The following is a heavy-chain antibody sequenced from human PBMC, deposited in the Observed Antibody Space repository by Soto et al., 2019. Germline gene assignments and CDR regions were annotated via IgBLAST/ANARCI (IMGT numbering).Heavy chain of an antibody. J-gene: IGHJ6*02. CDR2: IVVGSGNT. Sequence: SVKVFCKASGFTFTSSAVQWVRQARGQGLEWIGWIVVGSGNTNYAQKFQERVTITRDMSTSTAYMELSSLRSEDTAVYYCAAAPLQYCSSTSCYDRLYYYGMDVWGQGTTVTVSS. D-gene: IGHD2-2*01. CDR3: AAAPLQYCSSTSCYDRLYYYGMDV. V-gene: IGHV1-58*01. CDR1: GFTFTSSA.